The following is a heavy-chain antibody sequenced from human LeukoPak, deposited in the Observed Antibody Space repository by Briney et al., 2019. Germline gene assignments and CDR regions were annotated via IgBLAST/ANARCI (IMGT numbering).Heavy chain of an antibody. CDR2: IHHNGTR. D-gene: IGHD2-2*02. V-gene: IGHV4-59*12. J-gene: IGHJ6*02. Sequence: SETLSLTCTVSGGSISSYYWSWIRQPPGKGLEWIGEIHHNGTRNYNPSRKSRVTISADTFKNHFSLIVTSLTAADTAVYYCAAAPILRGEGGEHYKYGMDVWGQGTTVIVSS. CDR1: GGSISSYY. CDR3: AAAPILRGEGGEHYKYGMDV.